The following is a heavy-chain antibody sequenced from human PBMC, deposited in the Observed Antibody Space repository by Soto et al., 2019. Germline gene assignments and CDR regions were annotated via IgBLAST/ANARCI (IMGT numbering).Heavy chain of an antibody. CDR2: IGTAGDT. J-gene: IGHJ4*02. Sequence: EVQLVESGGGLVQPGGSLRLSCAASGFTVSSYDMHWVRQATGKGLEWVSAIGTAGDTYYPGSVKGRFTISRENAKNSLYLQMNSLRAGDTAVYYCARGGTMGYDFDYWGQGTLVTVSS. V-gene: IGHV3-13*01. CDR3: ARGGTMGYDFDY. CDR1: GFTVSSYD. D-gene: IGHD3-16*01.